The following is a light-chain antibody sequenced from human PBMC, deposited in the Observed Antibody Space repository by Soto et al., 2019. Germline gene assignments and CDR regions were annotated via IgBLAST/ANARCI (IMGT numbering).Light chain of an antibody. CDR2: AAS. V-gene: IGKV1-9*01. J-gene: IGKJ5*01. CDR3: QQLFDSPIT. CDR1: QVISTS. Sequence: DIQLTQSPSFPSPSIGESVTITCRASQVISTSLAWYQVKPGKAPKLLIYAASTLESGVPSRFSATVSGTEFSLTITSLQPEDFATYYCQQLFDSPITVGQGTRLEIK.